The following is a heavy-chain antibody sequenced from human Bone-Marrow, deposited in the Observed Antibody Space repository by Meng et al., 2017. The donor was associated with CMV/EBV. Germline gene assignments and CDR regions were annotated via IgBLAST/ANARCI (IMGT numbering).Heavy chain of an antibody. CDR2: ISGSGRSI. CDR1: GFTFSSSA. D-gene: IGHD1-1*01. V-gene: IGHV3-23*01. J-gene: IGHJ4*02. Sequence: GGSLRLSCAASGFTFSSSAMSWVRQAPGKGLEWVSAISGSGRSIYYADSVSGRFTISRDNFKNTLYLQMYSLGAEDTAVYYCARNFAHLQHEQWGQGTLVTVSS. CDR3: ARNFAHLQHEQ.